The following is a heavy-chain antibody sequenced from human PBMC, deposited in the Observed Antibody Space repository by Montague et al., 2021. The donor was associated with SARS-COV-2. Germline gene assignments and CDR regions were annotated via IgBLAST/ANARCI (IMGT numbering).Heavy chain of an antibody. V-gene: IGHV4-34*01. D-gene: IGHD2-2*01. Sequence: SETLSLTCAVYGGSFSGFYWSWIRQSPGKGLEWIGEINHSGSTNYNPSLKGRVTLSVDTSKKQFSLKLRSVTAADTAVYYCARVRVVPAALRIFSLGRSYYGMDVWGQGTSVTVSS. CDR3: ARVRVVPAALRIFSLGRSYYGMDV. J-gene: IGHJ6*02. CDR2: INHSGST. CDR1: GGSFSGFY.